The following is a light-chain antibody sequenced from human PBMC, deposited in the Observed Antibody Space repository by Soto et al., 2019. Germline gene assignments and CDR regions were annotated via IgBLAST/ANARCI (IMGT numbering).Light chain of an antibody. CDR1: TGAVTSGNY. J-gene: IGLJ3*02. V-gene: IGLV7-43*01. CDR3: QTWGTGIWV. Sequence: QTVVTQEPSLTVSPGGTLTLTCASSTGAVTSGNYPNWFQQKPGQPPRPLIYSTSNKHSWTPARFSGSLLGGKAALIVTSVQPEDEAEYYCQTWGTGIWVFGGGTQLTVL. CDR2: STS.